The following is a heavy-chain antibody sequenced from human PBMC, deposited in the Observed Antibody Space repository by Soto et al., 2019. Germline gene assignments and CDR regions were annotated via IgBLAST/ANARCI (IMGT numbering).Heavy chain of an antibody. Sequence: GGALRLSCAASGFTFSSYAMSWVRQAPGKGLEWVSAISGSGGSTYYADSVKGRFTISRDNSKNTLYLQMNSLRAEDTAVYYCSKDLSIVGKTFDYWGRRTSDTGSS. CDR2: ISGSGGST. V-gene: IGHV3-23*01. D-gene: IGHD1-26*01. J-gene: IGHJ4*02. CDR1: GFTFSSYA. CDR3: SKDLSIVGKTFDY.